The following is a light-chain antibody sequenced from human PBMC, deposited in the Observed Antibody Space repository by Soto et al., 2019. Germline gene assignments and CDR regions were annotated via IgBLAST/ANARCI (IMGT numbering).Light chain of an antibody. CDR3: QLYDSSSWT. V-gene: IGKV3-20*01. CDR1: QSVSSSY. J-gene: IGKJ1*01. CDR2: GVS. Sequence: EIVLTQSPDTLSLSPGERATLSCRASQSVSSSYLAWYQQRPGQAPRLLIYGVSSRATGFPDRFSGSGSGTDFTLTISRLETEDFAVYYCQLYDSSSWTFGQGTKVDIK.